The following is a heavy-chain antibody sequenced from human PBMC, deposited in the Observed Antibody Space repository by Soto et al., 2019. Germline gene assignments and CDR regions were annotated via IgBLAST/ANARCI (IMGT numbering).Heavy chain of an antibody. V-gene: IGHV1-3*01. D-gene: IGHD1-1*01. CDR1: GYTFTSYD. CDR3: GPRGRSMGGSNCLDV. Sequence: ASVRVSCKASGYTFTSYDMHGVRQSPGKSLQGMGSINAGDGDPKYSQKFRGKVTITRDTSGSTDYMESRGLKSEGTAVYSCGPRGRSMGGSNCLDVWGQGTMVTVSS. CDR2: INAGDGDP. J-gene: IGHJ6*02.